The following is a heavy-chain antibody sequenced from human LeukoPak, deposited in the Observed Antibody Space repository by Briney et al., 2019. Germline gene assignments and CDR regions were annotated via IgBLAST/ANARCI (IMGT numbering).Heavy chain of an antibody. V-gene: IGHV3-48*01. J-gene: IGHJ4*02. CDR2: ISTGGSPI. Sequence: GGSLRPSCAASKFTFSTYSMNWVRQAPGKGLEWVSYISTGGSPIYYADSVKGRFTISRGNAKNSLYLQMSSLRAEDTAVYYCAQTSGYWGQGTLVTVSS. CDR3: AQTSGY. CDR1: KFTFSTYS.